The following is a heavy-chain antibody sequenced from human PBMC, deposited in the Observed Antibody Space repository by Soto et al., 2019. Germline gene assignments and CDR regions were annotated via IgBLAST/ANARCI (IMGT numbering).Heavy chain of an antibody. Sequence: QGQLHQWGAGLLKPSETLSLTCAVYGGSFSGYYWSWIRQPPGKGLEWIGEINHSGSTNYNPSLKSRVTISVDTSKNQFSLKLSSVTAADTAVYYCARGIAARRHYFDYWGQGTLVTVSS. CDR1: GGSFSGYY. D-gene: IGHD6-6*01. V-gene: IGHV4-34*01. CDR3: ARGIAARRHYFDY. CDR2: INHSGST. J-gene: IGHJ4*02.